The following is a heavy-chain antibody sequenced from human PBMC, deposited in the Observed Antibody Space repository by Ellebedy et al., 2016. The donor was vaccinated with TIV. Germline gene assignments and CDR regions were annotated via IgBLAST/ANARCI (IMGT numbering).Heavy chain of an antibody. CDR2: ISAYNGNT. V-gene: IGHV1-18*01. J-gene: IGHJ4*02. D-gene: IGHD2-8*01. CDR3: ERRVGREWYRYWPYFDY. CDR1: GYTFTSYG. Sequence: AASVKVSCKASGYTFTSYGISWLRQAPGQGLEWMGWISAYNGNTNYAQKLQGRVTMTTDTSTSKAYMELRSLRSDDTAVYYCERRVGREWYRYWPYFDYWGQGTLVTVSS.